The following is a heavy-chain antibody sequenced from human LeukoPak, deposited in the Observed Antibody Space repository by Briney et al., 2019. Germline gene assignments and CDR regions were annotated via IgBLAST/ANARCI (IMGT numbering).Heavy chain of an antibody. J-gene: IGHJ5*02. CDR2: INPSGGST. V-gene: IGHV1-46*01. Sequence: ASVKVSCKASGYTFTSYYMHWVRQAPGQGLEWMGIINPSGGSTSYAQKFQGRVTMTRDTSTSTVYMELSSLRSEDTAVYYCARVATDGYCSGGSCYSLDWFDPWGQGTQVTVSS. CDR3: ARVATDGYCSGGSCYSLDWFDP. CDR1: GYTFTSYY. D-gene: IGHD2-15*01.